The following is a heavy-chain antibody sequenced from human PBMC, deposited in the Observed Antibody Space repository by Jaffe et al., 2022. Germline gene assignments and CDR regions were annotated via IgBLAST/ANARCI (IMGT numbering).Heavy chain of an antibody. CDR2: IIPIFGTA. CDR3: ARGGENTYYYDSSGYFGPYYFDY. J-gene: IGHJ4*02. CDR1: GGTFSSYA. V-gene: IGHV1-69*05. D-gene: IGHD3-22*01. Sequence: QVQLVQSGAEVKKPGSSVKVSCKASGGTFSSYAISWVRQAPGQGLEWMGGIIPIFGTANYAQKFQGRVTITTDESTSTAYMELSSLRSEDTAVYYCARGGENTYYYDSSGYFGPYYFDYWGQGTLVTVSS.